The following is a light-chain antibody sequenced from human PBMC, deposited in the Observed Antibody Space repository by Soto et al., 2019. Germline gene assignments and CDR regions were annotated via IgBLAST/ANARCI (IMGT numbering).Light chain of an antibody. J-gene: IGLJ2*01. CDR1: STDVGANSY. Sequence: QSALTQPASVSGSPGQSVTISCTGASTDVGANSYVSWYQQHPGKAPKLMIYEVTKRPSGVSDRFSGSKSGNTASLTISGLQAEDEADYYCSSYVGANTVVFGGGTKLTVL. CDR3: SSYVGANTVV. V-gene: IGLV2-8*01. CDR2: EVT.